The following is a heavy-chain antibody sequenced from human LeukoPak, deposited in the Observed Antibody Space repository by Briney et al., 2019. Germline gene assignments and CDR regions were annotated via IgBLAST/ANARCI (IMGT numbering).Heavy chain of an antibody. Sequence: ASVKVSCKASGGTFSSYAISWVRQAPGQGLEWMGRIIPILGIANYAQKFQGRVTITPDKSTSTAYMELGSLRSEDTAVYYCARVERTNDYWGQGTLVTVSS. CDR3: ARVERTNDY. D-gene: IGHD3-3*01. CDR1: GGTFSSYA. V-gene: IGHV1-69*04. J-gene: IGHJ4*02. CDR2: IIPILGIA.